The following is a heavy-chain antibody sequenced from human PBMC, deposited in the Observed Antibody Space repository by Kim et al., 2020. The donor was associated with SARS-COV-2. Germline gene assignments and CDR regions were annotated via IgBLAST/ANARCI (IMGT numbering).Heavy chain of an antibody. V-gene: IGHV4-59*02. D-gene: IGHD3-22*01. J-gene: IGHJ4*02. CDR1: NASVSNYY. CDR3: AEGSSGYAY. Sequence: SETLSLTCTLSNASVSNYYWSWIRQPPGKGLEWVGYISYSGSANYNPSLKSRVTISLDTSKNQFSLKLTSVTAADTAMYYCAEGSSGYAYWGQGSLVTVSS. CDR2: ISYSGSA.